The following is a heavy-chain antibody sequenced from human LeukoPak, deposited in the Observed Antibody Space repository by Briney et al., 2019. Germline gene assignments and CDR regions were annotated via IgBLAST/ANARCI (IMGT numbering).Heavy chain of an antibody. CDR2: IYTNENT. V-gene: IGHV4-4*07. D-gene: IGHD6-19*01. CDR1: GGSISIYY. Sequence: SETLSLTCTVSGGSISIYYWNWIRQPAGKGLEWIGRIYTNENTFFNPSLKSRVTMSVDTSKNQFPLQLTSVTAADAAVYYCARSSDSSGYYGGGIIDYWGQGTLVTVSS. J-gene: IGHJ4*02. CDR3: ARSSDSSGYYGGGIIDY.